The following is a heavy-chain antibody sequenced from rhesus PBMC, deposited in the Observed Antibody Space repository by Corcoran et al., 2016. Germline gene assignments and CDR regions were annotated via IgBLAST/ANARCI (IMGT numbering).Heavy chain of an antibody. Sequence: EVQLVESGGGLAKPGGSLRLSCAASGFTFSDYYMDWVRHGSVKWLEWFSRISIGGGSTWYADSVKGRFTISRENAKNTLYLQMNSLRAEDTAVYYCARAWVNYFDYWGQGVLVTVSS. CDR1: GFTFSDYY. D-gene: IGHD5-24*01. J-gene: IGHJ4*01. CDR2: ISIGGGST. V-gene: IGHV3-178*01. CDR3: ARAWVNYFDY.